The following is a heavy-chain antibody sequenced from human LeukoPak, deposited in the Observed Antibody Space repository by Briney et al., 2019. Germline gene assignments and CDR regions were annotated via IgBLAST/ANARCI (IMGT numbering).Heavy chain of an antibody. CDR3: AAFYDSSGYAIDPYYYYYMDV. CDR2: IYYSGST. CDR1: GGSISSYY. J-gene: IGHJ6*03. D-gene: IGHD3-22*01. V-gene: IGHV4-59*01. Sequence: PSETLSLTCTVPGGSISSYYWSWIRQPPGKGLEWIGYIYYSGSTNYNPSLKSRVTISVDTSKNQFSLKLSSVTAADTAVYYCAAFYDSSGYAIDPYYYYYMDVWGKGTTVTVSS.